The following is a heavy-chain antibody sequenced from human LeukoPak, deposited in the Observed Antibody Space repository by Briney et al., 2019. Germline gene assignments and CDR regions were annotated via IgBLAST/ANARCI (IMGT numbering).Heavy chain of an antibody. Sequence: GGSLRLSCAASGFTFDDYGMSWVRQAPGKGLEWVSGINWNGGSTGYADSVKGRFTISRDNAKNSLYLQMNSLRAEDTALYCCARRGSSSSWYGMDYWGQGTLATVSS. CDR1: GFTFDDYG. CDR2: INWNGGST. V-gene: IGHV3-20*04. J-gene: IGHJ4*02. CDR3: ARRGSSSSWYGMDY. D-gene: IGHD6-13*01.